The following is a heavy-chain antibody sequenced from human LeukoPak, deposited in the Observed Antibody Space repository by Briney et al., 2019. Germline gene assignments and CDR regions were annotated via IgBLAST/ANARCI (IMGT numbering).Heavy chain of an antibody. J-gene: IGHJ3*02. CDR2: ISYIGST. V-gene: IGHV4-59*11. CDR1: DDSFSSHY. Sequence: SETLSLTCAVSDDSFSSHYWTWIRQPPGKGLEWIGYISYIGSTNYNPSLKSRVTISIDTSKNQFSLKLSSVTAADTAVYYCARGRSYAFDIWGQGTMVTVSS. CDR3: ARGRSYAFDI.